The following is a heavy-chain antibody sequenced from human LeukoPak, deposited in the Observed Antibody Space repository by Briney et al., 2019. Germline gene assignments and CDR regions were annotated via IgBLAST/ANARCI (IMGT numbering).Heavy chain of an antibody. CDR3: ARDRSSGWSDAFDI. CDR2: INNDGSST. CDR1: GFTFSSYW. J-gene: IGHJ3*02. Sequence: PGGSLRLSCAASGFTFSSYWMHWVRQAPGKGLVWVSRINNDGSSTSYADSVKGRFTISRDNAKNTLYLQMNSLRAEDTAVYYCARDRSSGWSDAFDIWGQGTMVTVSS. D-gene: IGHD6-19*01. V-gene: IGHV3-74*01.